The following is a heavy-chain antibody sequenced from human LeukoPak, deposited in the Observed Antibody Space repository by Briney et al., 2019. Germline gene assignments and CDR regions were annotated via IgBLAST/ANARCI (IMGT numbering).Heavy chain of an antibody. CDR3: ARDQTITMVRGVLGLLFDY. V-gene: IGHV4-39*07. CDR1: GGSISSGGYY. D-gene: IGHD3-10*01. Sequence: SETLSLTCTVSGGSISSGGYYWSWIRQPPGKGLEWIGSIYYSGSTYYNPSLKSRVTISVDTSKNQFSLKLSSVTAADTAVYYCARDQTITMVRGVLGLLFDYWGQGTLVTVSS. CDR2: IYYSGST. J-gene: IGHJ4*02.